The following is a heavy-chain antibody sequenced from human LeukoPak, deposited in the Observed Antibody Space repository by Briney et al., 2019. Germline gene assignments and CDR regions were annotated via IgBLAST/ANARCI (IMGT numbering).Heavy chain of an antibody. CDR3: ARDSIAAAGRGYNWFDP. V-gene: IGHV4-31*03. CDR1: GGSISSGGYY. D-gene: IGHD6-13*01. J-gene: IGHJ5*02. CDR2: IYYSGST. Sequence: SETLSLTCTVSGGSISSGGYYCSWIRQHPGKGLEWIGYIYYSGSTYYNPSLKSRVTLSVDTSKNQFSLKLSSVTAADTAVYYCARDSIAAAGRGYNWFDPWGQGTLVTVSS.